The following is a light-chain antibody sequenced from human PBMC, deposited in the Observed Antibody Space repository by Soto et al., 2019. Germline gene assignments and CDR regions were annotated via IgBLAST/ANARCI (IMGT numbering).Light chain of an antibody. CDR2: DNN. J-gene: IGLJ7*01. Sequence: QSVLTQPPSVSAAPGQRVTISCSGSSSNLGNNYVSWYQHLPGTAPKLLIYDNNRRPSGIPDRFSGSKSGTSATLDITGLHTADEADYYCVTWDRSLSAGVFGGSTQLTVL. CDR1: SSNLGNNY. CDR3: VTWDRSLSAGV. V-gene: IGLV1-51*01.